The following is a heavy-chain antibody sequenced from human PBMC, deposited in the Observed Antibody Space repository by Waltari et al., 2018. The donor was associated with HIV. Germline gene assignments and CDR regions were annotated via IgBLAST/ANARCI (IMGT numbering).Heavy chain of an antibody. V-gene: IGHV3-30*01. D-gene: IGHD3-22*01. CDR1: GFTCTTYA. J-gene: IGHJ6*02. CDR3: ARDSSGYYYVGYGMDV. Sequence: QVQLVECGGGVVQPGRSLRLPCAARGFTCTTYAISWVRQAPGKGLECVAVISYDGSNKYYADSVKGRFTISRDNSKNTLYLQMNSLRAEDTAVYYCARDSSGYYYVGYGMDVWGQGTTVTVSS. CDR2: ISYDGSNK.